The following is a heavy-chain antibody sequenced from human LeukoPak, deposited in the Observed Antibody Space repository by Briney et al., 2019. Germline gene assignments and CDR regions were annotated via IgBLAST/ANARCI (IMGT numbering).Heavy chain of an antibody. CDR3: ARTPTYYYDSSGYPYSYYFDY. D-gene: IGHD3-22*01. J-gene: IGHJ4*02. V-gene: IGHV4-31*03. CDR2: IYYSGST. CDR1: GGSISSGGYY. Sequence: SQTLSLTCTVSGGSISSGGYYWSWIRQHPGQGLEWIGYIYYSGSTYYNPSLKSRVTISVDTSKNQFSLKLSSVTAADTAVYYCARTPTYYYDSSGYPYSYYFDYWGQGTLVTVSS.